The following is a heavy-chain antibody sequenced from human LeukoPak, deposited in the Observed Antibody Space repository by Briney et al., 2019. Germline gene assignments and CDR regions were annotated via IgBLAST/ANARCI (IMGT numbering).Heavy chain of an antibody. D-gene: IGHD3-10*02. CDR3: AELGITMIGGV. Sequence: GGSLRPSCAAPGFTFSSYEMNWVRQAPGKGLEWVSYISSSGSTIYYADSVKGRFPISRDNAKNLLYLQMNSLRAEDTAVYYCAELGITMIGGVWGKGTTVTISS. J-gene: IGHJ6*04. CDR2: ISSSGSTI. CDR1: GFTFSSYE. V-gene: IGHV3-48*03.